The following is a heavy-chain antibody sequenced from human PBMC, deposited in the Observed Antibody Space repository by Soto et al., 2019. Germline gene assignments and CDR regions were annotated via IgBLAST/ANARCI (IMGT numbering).Heavy chain of an antibody. CDR2: INHSGST. V-gene: IGHV4-34*01. J-gene: IGHJ2*01. CDR3: ARDGYSNPRYFDF. CDR1: GAPFSGYY. D-gene: IGHD4-4*01. Sequence: QVQLQQWGAGLLKPSETLSLTCAVYGAPFSGYYWSWIRQPPGKGLEWIGEINHSGSTNYNPSLKSRVTISVDTSRNQFSLKMTSVTTADTAVYYCARDGYSNPRYFDFWGLGTPVTVSS.